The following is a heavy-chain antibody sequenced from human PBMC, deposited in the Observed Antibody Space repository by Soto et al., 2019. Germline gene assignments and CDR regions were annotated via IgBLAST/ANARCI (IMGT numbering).Heavy chain of an antibody. CDR3: ARDSNYYYGMDV. CDR1: GGSISSGDYY. J-gene: IGHJ6*02. CDR2: IYYSGST. V-gene: IGHV4-30-4*01. Sequence: SETLSLTCTVSGGSISSGDYYWSWIRQPPGKGLEWIGYIYYSGSTYYNPSLKSRVTISVDTSKNQFSLKLSSVTAAGTAVYYCARDSNYYYGMDVWGQGTTVTVSS.